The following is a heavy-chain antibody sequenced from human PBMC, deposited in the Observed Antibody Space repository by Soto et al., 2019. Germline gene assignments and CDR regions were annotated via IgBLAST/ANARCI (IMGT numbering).Heavy chain of an antibody. Sequence: SETLSLTCTVSGGSISSDTYYWGWIRQSPEKGLEWIASVSYSGSTYYNPSLKSRVSISVDTSKNQFSLKLTSVTAADTAVYYCTTQGFGGLHGLVDVWGQGTTVTDSS. V-gene: IGHV4-39*01. D-gene: IGHD3-10*01. CDR2: VSYSGST. J-gene: IGHJ6*02. CDR1: GGSISSDTYY. CDR3: TTQGFGGLHGLVDV.